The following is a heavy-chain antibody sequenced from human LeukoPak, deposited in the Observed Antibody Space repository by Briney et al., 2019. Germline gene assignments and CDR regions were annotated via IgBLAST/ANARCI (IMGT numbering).Heavy chain of an antibody. D-gene: IGHD2/OR15-2a*01. CDR1: GGSFSGYY. CDR3: ARGHSTSSAYHCNAMDV. J-gene: IGHJ6*02. V-gene: IGHV4-34*01. CDR2: INHSGST. Sequence: SETLSLTCAVYGGSFSGYYWSWIRQPPGKGLEWIGEINHSGSTNYNPSLKSRVTMSVDTSKNQFSLKLTSVTAADTAVYYCARGHSTSSAYHCNAMDVWGQGTTVTVSS.